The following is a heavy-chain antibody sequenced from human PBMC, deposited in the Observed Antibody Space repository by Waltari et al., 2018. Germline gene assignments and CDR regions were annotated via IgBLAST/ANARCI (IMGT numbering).Heavy chain of an antibody. Sequence: EVQLVQSGPEVKKPGESLKISRKGSGYGFPSYWIGWVRRMPGKGLEWMGGFYPGDSDTRYSPSFQGHVTISADKSTNTAYLQWSSLQASDTALYYCARRRYSGSDSHSLDVWGPGTKVTVSS. CDR3: ARRRYSGSDSHSLDV. J-gene: IGHJ3*01. V-gene: IGHV5-51*01. D-gene: IGHD1-26*01. CDR2: FYPGDSDT. CDR1: GYGFPSYW.